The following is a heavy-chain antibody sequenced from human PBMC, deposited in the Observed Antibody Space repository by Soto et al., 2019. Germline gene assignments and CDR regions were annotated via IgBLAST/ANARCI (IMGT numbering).Heavy chain of an antibody. Sequence: SETLSLTCTVSGGSISSSYWSWIRQPPGKGLEWVGYIYSSGSTNYNPSLRSRVTISVDTSKNQSSLKLSSVTAADTAVYYCARGYRVVVAADWFDPWGQGTLVTVSS. V-gene: IGHV4-59*01. CDR1: GGSISSSY. CDR2: IYSSGST. J-gene: IGHJ5*02. CDR3: ARGYRVVVAADWFDP. D-gene: IGHD2-15*01.